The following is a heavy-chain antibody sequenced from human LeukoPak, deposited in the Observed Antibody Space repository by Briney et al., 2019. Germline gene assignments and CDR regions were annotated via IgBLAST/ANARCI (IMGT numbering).Heavy chain of an antibody. J-gene: IGHJ4*02. CDR1: GDSVSRDSIA. CDR3: ARGTGWPQFDY. CDR2: TYYKSAWYN. Sequence: PSQTLSLTCAISGDSVSRDSIAWNWIRQSPSRGLEWLGRTYYKSAWYNDYAVSVKGRIIINPDTSKNQFSLLLNSVTPEDTAVYYCARGTGWPQFDYWGQGTLVTVSS. D-gene: IGHD6-19*01. V-gene: IGHV6-1*01.